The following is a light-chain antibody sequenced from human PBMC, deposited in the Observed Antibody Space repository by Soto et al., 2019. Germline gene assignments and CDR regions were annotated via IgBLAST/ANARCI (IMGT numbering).Light chain of an antibody. J-gene: IGKJ1*01. V-gene: IGKV1-6*01. CDR2: AAS. Sequence: AIQMTQSPSSLSASVGDRVTITCRASQGIRNDLGWYQQKPGKAPKLLIYAASSLQSGVPSRISGSGSGTDFTLTISSLQPEDFPTYYCLQDYNYPRTFGKGTKVAI. CDR1: QGIRND. CDR3: LQDYNYPRT.